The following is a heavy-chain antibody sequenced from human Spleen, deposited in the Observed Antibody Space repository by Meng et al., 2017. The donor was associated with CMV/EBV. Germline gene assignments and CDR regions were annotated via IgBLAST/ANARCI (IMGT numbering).Heavy chain of an antibody. D-gene: IGHD2-2*01. CDR3: ARGYCSSTSCGRSRYYYYGMDV. CDR2: INHSEST. V-gene: IGHV4-34*01. J-gene: IGHJ6*02. Sequence: YYWSWIRQPPGKGLEWMGEINHSESTNYNPSLKSRVTISVDTSKNQFSLKLSSVTAADTAVYYCARGYCSSTSCGRSRYYYYGMDVWGQGTTVTVSS. CDR1: YY.